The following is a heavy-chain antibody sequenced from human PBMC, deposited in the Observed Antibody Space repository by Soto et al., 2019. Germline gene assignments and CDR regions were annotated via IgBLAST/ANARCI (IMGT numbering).Heavy chain of an antibody. CDR2: IYDGGST. CDR3: AAPPRY. J-gene: IGHJ4*02. Sequence: SETLSLTCTVSGGSISGYYWNWIRQPPGKGLEWIGYIYDGGSTNYNPSLKSRVAISVDTSKNQFSLKLTSVTAADTAVYYCAAPPRYWGQGTLVTVSS. D-gene: IGHD6-6*01. V-gene: IGHV4-59*01. CDR1: GGSISGYY.